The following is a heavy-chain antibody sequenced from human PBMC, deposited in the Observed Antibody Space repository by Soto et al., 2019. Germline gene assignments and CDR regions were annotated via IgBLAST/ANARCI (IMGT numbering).Heavy chain of an antibody. CDR2: ISSSSSYI. Sequence: PGGSLRLSCAASGFTFSSYSMNWVRQAPGKELEWVPSISSSSSYIYYADSVKGRFTISRDNAKNSLYLQMNSLRAEDTAVYYCARDYRYSSGGGGWAFDYWGQGTLVTVSS. V-gene: IGHV3-21*01. CDR3: ARDYRYSSGGGGWAFDY. CDR1: GFTFSSYS. J-gene: IGHJ4*02. D-gene: IGHD6-19*01.